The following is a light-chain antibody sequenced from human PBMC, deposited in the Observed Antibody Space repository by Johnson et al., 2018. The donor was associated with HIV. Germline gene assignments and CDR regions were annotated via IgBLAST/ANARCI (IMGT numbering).Light chain of an antibody. CDR3: GTWDSSLSTYV. CDR2: DNN. CDR1: TSNIGNNY. J-gene: IGLJ1*01. Sequence: QSVLTQPPSVSAAPGQKVTISCSGSTSNIGNNYVSWYQQLPGTAPKLLIYDNNKRPSGIPDRFSGSKSGTSATLGITGLQTGAEADYYCGTWDSSLSTYVFVTGTQVTVL. V-gene: IGLV1-51*01.